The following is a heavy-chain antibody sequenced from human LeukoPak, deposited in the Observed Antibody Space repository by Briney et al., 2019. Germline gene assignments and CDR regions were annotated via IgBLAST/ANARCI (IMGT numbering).Heavy chain of an antibody. J-gene: IGHJ4*02. D-gene: IGHD3-22*01. V-gene: IGHV4-59*01. CDR3: ARGESYDSRGYYLRRGGNFDY. CDR1: GGSISSYY. CDR2: IYYSGST. Sequence: PSETLSLTCTVSGGSISSYYWSWIRQPPGKGLEWIGYIYYSGSTNYNPSLKSRVTISVDTSKNQFPLKLSSVTAADTAVYYCARGESYDSRGYYLRRGGNFDYWGQGTLVTVSS.